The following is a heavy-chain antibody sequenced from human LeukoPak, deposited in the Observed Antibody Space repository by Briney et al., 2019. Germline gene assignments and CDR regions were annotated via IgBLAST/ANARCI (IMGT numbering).Heavy chain of an antibody. CDR3: ARVLSGWSFDY. V-gene: IGHV4-30-4*01. J-gene: IGHJ4*02. CDR1: GCSISSGDYY. CDR2: IYYSGST. Sequence: SETLSLTCTVSGCSISSGDYYWSWIRQPPGKGLEWIGYIYYSGSTYYNPSLKSRVTISVDTSKNQFSLKLSSVTAADTAVYYCARVLSGWSFDYWGQGTLVTVSS. D-gene: IGHD6-19*01.